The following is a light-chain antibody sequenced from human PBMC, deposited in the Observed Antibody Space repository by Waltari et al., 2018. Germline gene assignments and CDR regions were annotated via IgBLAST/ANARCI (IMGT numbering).Light chain of an antibody. V-gene: IGLV5-45*03. Sequence: QAVLTQPSSLSATPGASASLTCTLRSGINVGTYRIYWYQQKPGSPPQYPLRSKSDSDKQAGSGVPSRFSGSKDVSANAGILLISGLQSEDEADYYCMIWHGSAAVFGGGTQLTVL. CDR1: SGINVGTYR. CDR3: MIWHGSAAV. J-gene: IGLJ7*01. CDR2: SKSDSDK.